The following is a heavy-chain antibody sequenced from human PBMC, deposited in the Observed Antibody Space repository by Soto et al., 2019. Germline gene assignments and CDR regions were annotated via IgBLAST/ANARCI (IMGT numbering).Heavy chain of an antibody. J-gene: IGHJ4*02. CDR1: DGSITPNY. Sequence: QIQLQESGPGLVKPSETLSLSCTVSDGSITPNYYTWVRQPPGKGLEWIGYVYYAGTTTYHPSLNRRVTISIATSNNEVSLKLTSVTAADTAVYYCARLGAYYQALDSWGQGTLVTVSS. CDR3: ARLGAYYQALDS. CDR2: VYYAGTT. V-gene: IGHV4-59*08. D-gene: IGHD3-22*01.